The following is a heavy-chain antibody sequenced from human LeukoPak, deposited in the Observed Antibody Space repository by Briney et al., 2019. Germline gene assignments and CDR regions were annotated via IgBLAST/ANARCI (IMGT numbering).Heavy chain of an antibody. Sequence: ASVKVSCKASGGTFSSYAISWVRQAPGQGLEWMGGIIPIFGTANYAQKFQGRVTITRNTSISTAYMELSSLRSEDTAVYYCARGSDYFLWDAFDIWGQGTMVTVSS. V-gene: IGHV1-69*05. CDR3: ARGSDYFLWDAFDI. CDR2: IIPIFGTA. J-gene: IGHJ3*02. CDR1: GGTFSSYA. D-gene: IGHD4-17*01.